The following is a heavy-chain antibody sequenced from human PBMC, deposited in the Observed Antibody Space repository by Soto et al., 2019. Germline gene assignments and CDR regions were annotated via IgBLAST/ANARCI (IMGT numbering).Heavy chain of an antibody. CDR1: GYIFRSYW. D-gene: IGHD1-26*01. CDR3: ATTSGGYLYYFDY. Sequence: PGESLKISCKGSGYIFRSYWIGWVRQMPGKGLKWMGIIYPGDSDTRYSPSFQGQFTISADNSTSTAYLQWSSLEASDTAMYYCATTSGGYLYYFDYWGQGTLVTVSS. CDR2: IYPGDSDT. V-gene: IGHV5-51*01. J-gene: IGHJ4*02.